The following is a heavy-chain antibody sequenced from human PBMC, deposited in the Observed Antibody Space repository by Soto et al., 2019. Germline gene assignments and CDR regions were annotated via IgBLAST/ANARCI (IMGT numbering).Heavy chain of an antibody. V-gene: IGHV4-31*03. Sequence: TLSLTCSVSGDSISRNGYFWTWIRQHPGKGLEWIGYIYYDGRSYYTPSLKSRVIISVDTSKNQFSLNLTSVTAADTAVYYCARGTMLRGPGYYYAMDVWGQGTTVTVSS. CDR3: ARGTMLRGPGYYYAMDV. J-gene: IGHJ6*02. CDR2: IYYDGRS. D-gene: IGHD3-10*01. CDR1: GDSISRNGYF.